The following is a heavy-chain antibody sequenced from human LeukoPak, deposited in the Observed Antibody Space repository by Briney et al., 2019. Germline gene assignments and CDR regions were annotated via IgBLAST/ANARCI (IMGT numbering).Heavy chain of an antibody. CDR1: GFTFSSYA. CDR3: AKEGSVGAILRNWFDP. V-gene: IGHV3-23*01. D-gene: IGHD1-26*01. CDR2: ISGSGGST. J-gene: IGHJ5*02. Sequence: GGSLRLSCAASGFTFSSYAMSWVRQAPGKGLEWVSAISGSGGSTYYADSVKGRVTISRDNSKNTLYLQMNSLRAEDTAVYYCAKEGSVGAILRNWFDPWGQGTLVTVSS.